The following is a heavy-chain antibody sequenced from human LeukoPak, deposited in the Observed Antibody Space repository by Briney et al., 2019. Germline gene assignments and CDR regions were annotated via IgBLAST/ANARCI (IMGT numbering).Heavy chain of an antibody. J-gene: IGHJ4*02. CDR1: GFTVSSNY. CDR2: ISYDGSNK. CDR3: ARGSKSYGDYIRSRIHHFDY. D-gene: IGHD4-17*01. V-gene: IGHV3-30*03. Sequence: GGSLRLSCAASGFTVSSNYMSWVRQAPGKGLEWVAVISYDGSNKYYADSVKGRFTISRDNSKNTLYLQMNSLRVEDTAVYYCARGSKSYGDYIRSRIHHFDYWGQGNLVTVSS.